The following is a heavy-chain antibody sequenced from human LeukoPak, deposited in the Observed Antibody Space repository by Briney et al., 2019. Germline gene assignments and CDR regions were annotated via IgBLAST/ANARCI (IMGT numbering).Heavy chain of an antibody. J-gene: IGHJ4*02. CDR3: ARSKYYYDSSGPTYYFDY. Sequence: SETLSLTCTVSGGSISSSSYYWGWIRQPPGKGLEWIGSIYYSGSTYYNPSLKSRVTISVDTSKNQFSLKLSSVTAADTAVYYCARSKYYYDSSGPTYYFDYWGQGTLVTVSS. CDR1: GGSISSSSYY. CDR2: IYYSGST. D-gene: IGHD3-22*01. V-gene: IGHV4-39*07.